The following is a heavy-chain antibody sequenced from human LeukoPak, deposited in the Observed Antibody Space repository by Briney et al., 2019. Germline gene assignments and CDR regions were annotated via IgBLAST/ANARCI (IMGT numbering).Heavy chain of an antibody. Sequence: GGSLRLSCAASGFTFSSYAMSWVRQAPGKGLEWVSAMSGSGGSTYYADSVKGRFTISRDNSKNTLYLQMSSLKTEDTAVYYCTTDRTYSGYDEKTDYWGQGTLVTVSS. V-gene: IGHV3-23*01. CDR2: MSGSGGST. CDR3: TTDRTYSGYDEKTDY. CDR1: GFTFSSYA. J-gene: IGHJ4*02. D-gene: IGHD5-12*01.